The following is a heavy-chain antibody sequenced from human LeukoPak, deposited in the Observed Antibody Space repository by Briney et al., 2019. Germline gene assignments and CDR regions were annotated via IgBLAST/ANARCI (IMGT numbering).Heavy chain of an antibody. Sequence: ASVKVSCKASGCTFTGYYMHWVRQAPGQGLEWMGWINPNSGGTNYAQKFQGRVTMTRDTSISTAYMELSRLRSDDTAVYYCARVRAVPKRFVTMVRGVKNEYYFDYWGQGILVTVSS. CDR2: INPNSGGT. J-gene: IGHJ4*02. CDR3: ARVRAVPKRFVTMVRGVKNEYYFDY. D-gene: IGHD3-10*01. V-gene: IGHV1-2*02. CDR1: GCTFTGYY.